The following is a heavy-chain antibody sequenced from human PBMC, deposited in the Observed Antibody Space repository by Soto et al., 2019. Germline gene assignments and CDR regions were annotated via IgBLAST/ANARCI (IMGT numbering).Heavy chain of an antibody. CDR1: GGSISSSSYY. CDR2: VYYSGST. V-gene: IGHV4-39*01. CDR3: ARHGPLSNNWNQLDY. J-gene: IGHJ4*02. Sequence: QLQLQESGPGLVKPSETLSLTCTVSGGSISSSSYYWGWIRQPPGKGLEWIGNVYYSGSTYYNPSLKSRVTISVDTSKNHFSLKLSSVTAADTAVYYCARHGPLSNNWNQLDYWGQGTLVTVSS. D-gene: IGHD1-1*01.